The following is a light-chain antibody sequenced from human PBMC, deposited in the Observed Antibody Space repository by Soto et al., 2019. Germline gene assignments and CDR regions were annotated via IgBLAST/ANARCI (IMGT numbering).Light chain of an antibody. CDR1: SSDVGGYNY. J-gene: IGLJ3*02. V-gene: IGLV2-14*01. CDR3: SSYTSGSTWV. CDR2: EVS. Sequence: QSVLTQPASVSGSPGQSITISCTGTSSDVGGYNYVSWYQQHPGKAPKLMIYEVSNRPSGVSNRFSGSKSGTTASLTISGLQDDEDADYYCSSYTSGSTWVFGGGTKLTVL.